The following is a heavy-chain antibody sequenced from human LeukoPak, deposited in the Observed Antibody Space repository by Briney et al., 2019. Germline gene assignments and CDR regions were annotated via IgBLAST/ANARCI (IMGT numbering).Heavy chain of an antibody. CDR1: GYSFSSYG. D-gene: IGHD3-16*02. Sequence: ASVKVSCKASGYSFSSYGINWVRQAPGRGLEWMGRISRYNGNTNYAQNLQGRITMTTDTSTSTAYMELRSLRSDDMAVYYCAREFYPNWFDPWGQGTLVTVSS. CDR2: ISRYNGNT. V-gene: IGHV1-18*03. J-gene: IGHJ5*02. CDR3: AREFYPNWFDP.